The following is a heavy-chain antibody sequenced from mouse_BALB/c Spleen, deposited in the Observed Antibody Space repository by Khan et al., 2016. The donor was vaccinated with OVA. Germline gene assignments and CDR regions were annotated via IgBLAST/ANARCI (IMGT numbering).Heavy chain of an antibody. D-gene: IGHD1-1*02. CDR3: AMGGTY. CDR1: GYSITSDYA. CDR2: ISYSGDT. J-gene: IGHJ3*01. V-gene: IGHV3-2*02. Sequence: VQLQESGPGLVKPSPSLSLTCTVTGYSITSDYAWNWIRQFPGNKLEWMGYISYSGDTSYNPSLKSRISVTRDTSKNQFFLQLNSVTTEDTATYYCAMGGTYWGQGTMVAVSA.